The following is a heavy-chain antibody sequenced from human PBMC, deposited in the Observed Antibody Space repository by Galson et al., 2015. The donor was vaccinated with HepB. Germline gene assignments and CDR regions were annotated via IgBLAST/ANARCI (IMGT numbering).Heavy chain of an antibody. J-gene: IGHJ4*02. CDR3: ARAPSYGDFVH. V-gene: IGHV3-7*03. D-gene: IGHD4-17*01. CDR1: GFTFSSYW. Sequence: SLRLSCAASGFTFSSYWMSWVRQAPGKGLEWVANIKHDGNEKYYVGSVEGRFTISRDNARNSLFLQMNSLRAEDTAMYYCARAPSYGDFVHWGQGTLVTVSS. CDR2: IKHDGNEK.